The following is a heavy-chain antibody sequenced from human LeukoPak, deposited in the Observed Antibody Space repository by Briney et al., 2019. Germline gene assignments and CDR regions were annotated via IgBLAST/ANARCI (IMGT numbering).Heavy chain of an antibody. CDR3: ARKGIVLGAAPVLKYSFDY. D-gene: IGHD1-26*01. Sequence: GGSLRLSCAASGFTFSSYAMRWVRQAPGKGLEWVSSMSVNGGGTYYADSVKGRFTISRENSKNPLYLQMNSLSAGDTAVYYCARKGIVLGAAPVLKYSFDYWGQGTLVTVSS. CDR2: MSVNGGGT. J-gene: IGHJ4*02. CDR1: GFTFSSYA. V-gene: IGHV3-23*01.